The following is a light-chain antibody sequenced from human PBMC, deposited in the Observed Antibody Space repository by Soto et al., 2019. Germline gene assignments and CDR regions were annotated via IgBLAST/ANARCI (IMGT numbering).Light chain of an antibody. J-gene: IGKJ1*01. V-gene: IGKV3-11*01. CDR1: QSVDST. Sequence: ERARTHREATGSATPVEGATRYFRASQSVDSTLAWYQQKPGQAPRLLIYDASKRATGIPARLSGSGFGTDFTLTISSLEPADFAVYYCQQRSKWRTFGQGTKVDIK. CDR2: DAS. CDR3: QQRSKWRT.